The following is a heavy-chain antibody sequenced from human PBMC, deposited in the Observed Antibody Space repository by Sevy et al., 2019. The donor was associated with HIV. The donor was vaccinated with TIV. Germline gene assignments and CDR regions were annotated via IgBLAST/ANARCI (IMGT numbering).Heavy chain of an antibody. Sequence: SETLSLTCAVYGGSFSGFYWSWIRQPPGKGLEWIGEIIPSGNTNYNPSLKSRATISIDTSKKQFSLKLKSVTAADTAMYFCARGQWEHLYWGQGTLVTVSS. CDR1: GGSFSGFY. D-gene: IGHD1-26*01. CDR3: ARGQWEHLY. J-gene: IGHJ4*02. CDR2: IIPSGNT. V-gene: IGHV4-34*01.